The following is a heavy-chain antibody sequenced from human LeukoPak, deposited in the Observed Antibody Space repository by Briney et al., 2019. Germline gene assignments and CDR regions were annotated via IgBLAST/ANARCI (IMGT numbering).Heavy chain of an antibody. V-gene: IGHV4-61*01. Sequence: SETLSLTCTVSGGSVSSSSYYWSWIRQPPGKGLEWIGYIYYSGSTNYNPSLKSRVTISVDTSKNQFSLKLSSVTAADTAVYYCARDVGGSGWAYNWFDPWGQGTLVTVSS. CDR1: GGSVSSSSYY. J-gene: IGHJ5*02. CDR3: ARDVGGSGWAYNWFDP. D-gene: IGHD6-19*01. CDR2: IYYSGST.